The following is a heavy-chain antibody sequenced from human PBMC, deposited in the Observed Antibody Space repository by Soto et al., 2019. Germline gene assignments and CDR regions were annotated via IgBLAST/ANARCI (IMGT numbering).Heavy chain of an antibody. CDR1: GGSFSGYY. Sequence: SETLSLTCAVYGGSFSGYYWSWIRQPPGKGLEWIGEINHSGSTNYNPSLKSRVTISVDTSKNQFSLKLSSVTAADTAVYYCASRVIPNHRARTHYYMDVWGKGTTVTVSS. V-gene: IGHV4-34*01. D-gene: IGHD2-21*01. CDR2: INHSGST. J-gene: IGHJ6*03. CDR3: ASRVIPNHRARTHYYMDV.